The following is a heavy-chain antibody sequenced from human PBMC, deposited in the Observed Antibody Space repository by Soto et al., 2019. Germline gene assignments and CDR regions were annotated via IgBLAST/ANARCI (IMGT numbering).Heavy chain of an antibody. CDR2: IHHSGST. CDR1: GGSISSNYHY. J-gene: IGHJ6*02. CDR3: ASFGRFVVVDAVPGLDV. V-gene: IGHV4-31*03. D-gene: IGHD2-8*02. Sequence: SETLSLTCTVSGGSISSNYHYWSWIRQHTGKGLEWMGYIHHSGSTYSNPSLQSRVSMSIDTSKNQFSLTLTSVTDADSAVYYCASFGRFVVVDAVPGLDVWGQGTTVTVSS.